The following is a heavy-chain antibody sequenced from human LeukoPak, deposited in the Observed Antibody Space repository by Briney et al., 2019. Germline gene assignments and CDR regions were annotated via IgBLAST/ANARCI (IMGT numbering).Heavy chain of an antibody. D-gene: IGHD6-13*01. CDR3: ARVTRGDSYSSSWYSPQSYYFDY. CDR2: IKFDGSEK. J-gene: IGHJ4*02. V-gene: IGHV3-7*03. CDR1: GFTFSNYW. Sequence: PGGSLRLSCAASGFTFSNYWMSWVRQAPGKGLEWVANIKFDGSEKFYVDSVKGRFTISRDNAKNSLYLQMNSLRAEDTAVYYCARVTRGDSYSSSWYSPQSYYFDYWGQGTLVTVSS.